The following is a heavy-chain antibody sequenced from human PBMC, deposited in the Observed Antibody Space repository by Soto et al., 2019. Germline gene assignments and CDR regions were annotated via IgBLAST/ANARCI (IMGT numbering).Heavy chain of an antibody. V-gene: IGHV3-23*01. CDR3: ASIIAAADYYFDY. Sequence: PGGSLRLSCAASGFTFSSYAMSWVRQAPGKGLEWVSAISGSGGSTYYADSVKGRFTISRDNSKNTLYLQMNSLRAEDTAVYYCASIIAAADYYFDYWGQGTLVTVSS. CDR2: ISGSGGST. CDR1: GFTFSSYA. D-gene: IGHD6-13*01. J-gene: IGHJ4*02.